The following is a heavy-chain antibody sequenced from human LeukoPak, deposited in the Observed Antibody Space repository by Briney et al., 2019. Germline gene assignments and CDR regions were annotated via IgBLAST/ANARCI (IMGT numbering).Heavy chain of an antibody. CDR1: GFTFSDYA. J-gene: IGHJ4*02. CDR3: TRNADPSAASCTGPLLPFDY. D-gene: IGHD2-15*01. CDR2: IRSKAYGGTT. Sequence: PGGSLRLSCTASGFTFSDYAMSWVRQAPGKGLEWVGFIRSKAYGGTTEYAASVKGRFTISRDDSKSIAYLQMNSLKTEDTAVYYCTRNADPSAASCTGPLLPFDYWGQGTLVTVSS. V-gene: IGHV3-49*04.